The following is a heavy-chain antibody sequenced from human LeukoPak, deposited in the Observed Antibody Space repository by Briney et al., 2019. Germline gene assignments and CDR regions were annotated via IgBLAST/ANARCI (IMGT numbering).Heavy chain of an antibody. V-gene: IGHV1-69*04. CDR2: IIPIFGIA. J-gene: IGHJ5*02. D-gene: IGHD2-15*01. CDR1: GGTFSSYA. CDR3: ARAGPITPLDWFDP. Sequence: SVKVSCKASGGTFSSYAISWVRQAPGQGLEWMGRIIPIFGIANYAQKFQGRVTITADKSTSTAYMELSSLRSEDTAVYYCARAGPITPLDWFDPWGQGTLVTVSS.